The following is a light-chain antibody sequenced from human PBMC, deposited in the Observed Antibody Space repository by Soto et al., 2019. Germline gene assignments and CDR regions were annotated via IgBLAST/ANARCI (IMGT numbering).Light chain of an antibody. V-gene: IGLV6-57*04. CDR3: QSYEDPIQV. J-gene: IGLJ3*02. CDR1: SVSIASNY. Sequence: FMLIQPHSVSESPGKTVTISCTRSSVSIASNYVQWYQQRPGSAPTTVVYEDVQRPSGVPDRFSGSIDRSSNSAYLTISGLKTEDEADYYCQSYEDPIQVFGGGTKLTVL. CDR2: EDV.